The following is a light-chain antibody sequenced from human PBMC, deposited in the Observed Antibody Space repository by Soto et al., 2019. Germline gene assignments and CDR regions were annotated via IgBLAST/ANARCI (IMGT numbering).Light chain of an antibody. CDR1: SGSVSTSYY. V-gene: IGLV8-61*01. J-gene: IGLJ3*02. CDR2: STN. CDR3: VLYMGSGIWV. Sequence: QAVVTQEPSFSVSPGRTVTLTCGLSSGSVSTSYYPSWYQQTPGQAPRTLIYSTNTRSSAVPDRFSGSILGNKAALTITGAQADYESDYYCVLYMGSGIWVVGGGTKLTVL.